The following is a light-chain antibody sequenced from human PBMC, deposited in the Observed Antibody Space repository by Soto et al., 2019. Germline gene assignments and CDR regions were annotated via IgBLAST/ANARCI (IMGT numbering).Light chain of an antibody. J-gene: IGLJ1*01. CDR1: STDVGGYNY. Sequence: SVLAQPASVSGSPGHSITISCTGTSTDVGGYNYVSWYQHHPGKAPKLIIYEVTNWPSGVSNRFSGSKSGNTASLTISGLQAEDEAAYYCISYTSNSSPDVFGTGTKVTVL. CDR2: EVT. CDR3: ISYTSNSSPDV. V-gene: IGLV2-14*01.